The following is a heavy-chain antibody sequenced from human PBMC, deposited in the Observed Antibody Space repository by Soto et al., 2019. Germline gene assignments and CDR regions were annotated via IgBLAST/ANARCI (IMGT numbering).Heavy chain of an antibody. CDR1: GAYVNTGGYY. Sequence: QVQLQESGPGLVKPSQTLSLTCTVSGAYVNTGGYYWSWVRQYPGKGLEWIGYIYHSGDTYYNPSLKSRFTISVDTSKNHFSLSLSSVTVADTAVYYCARAPGNERLDYWGQGTLVIVSS. CDR3: ARAPGNERLDY. V-gene: IGHV4-31*03. D-gene: IGHD1-1*01. CDR2: IYHSGDT. J-gene: IGHJ4*02.